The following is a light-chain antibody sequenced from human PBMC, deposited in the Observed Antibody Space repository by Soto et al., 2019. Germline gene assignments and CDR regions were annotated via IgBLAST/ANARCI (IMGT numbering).Light chain of an antibody. J-gene: IGKJ1*01. CDR1: QSVSSSY. CDR3: QQYGSSPWT. CDR2: DAS. Sequence: EIVLTQSPGTLSLSPGERATLSCRASQSVSSSYLAWYQQKPGQGPRLLIYDASTRATGIPDRISGSGSGTDFTLTISRLEPEDFEVYYCQQYGSSPWTFGQGTRVQIK. V-gene: IGKV3-20*01.